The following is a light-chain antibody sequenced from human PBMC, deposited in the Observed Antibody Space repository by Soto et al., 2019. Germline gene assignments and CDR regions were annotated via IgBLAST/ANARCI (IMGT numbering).Light chain of an antibody. Sequence: DIQMTQSPSSLSASVGDRVTITCRASQSISSYLYWYQQKPGKAPKLLIYAASSLQSGVPSRFSGSGSGTDFTLTISSLQPEDFATYYCQQSYSTPRFGQGTKVEIK. CDR1: QSISSY. CDR2: AAS. J-gene: IGKJ1*01. V-gene: IGKV1-39*01. CDR3: QQSYSTPR.